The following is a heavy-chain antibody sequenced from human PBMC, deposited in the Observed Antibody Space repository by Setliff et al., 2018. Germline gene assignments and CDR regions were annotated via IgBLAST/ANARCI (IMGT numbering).Heavy chain of an antibody. V-gene: IGHV3-23*01. CDR1: GFTFSSYA. CDR2: ISGSGGST. Sequence: PGESLRLSCAASGFTFSSYAMSWVRQAPGKGLEWVSAISGSGGSTYYADSVKGRFTISSDNSKNTLYLQMNSLRAEVTAVYYCAKDFRDLGYSDYWGQGTLVTVSS. J-gene: IGHJ4*02. CDR3: AKDFRDLGYSDY.